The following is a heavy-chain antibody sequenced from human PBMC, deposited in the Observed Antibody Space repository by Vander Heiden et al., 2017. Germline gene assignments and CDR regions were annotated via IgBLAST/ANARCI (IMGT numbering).Heavy chain of an antibody. CDR3: AKAVAGYYYDYGMDV. J-gene: IGHJ6*02. D-gene: IGHD6-19*01. CDR1: GFTFDDSA. V-gene: IGHV3-9*01. Sequence: DVQLVESGGGLVQPGRSLRLACAASGFTFDDSAMHWVRKAPGKGLGWVSGISGNRGSIGYADSVKGRLTISRDNAKNSLYLQMNSLRAEDTALYYCAKAVAGYYYDYGMDVWGQGTTVTVSS. CDR2: ISGNRGSI.